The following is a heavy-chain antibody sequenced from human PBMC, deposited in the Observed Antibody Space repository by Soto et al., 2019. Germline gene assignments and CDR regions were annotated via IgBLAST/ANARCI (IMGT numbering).Heavy chain of an antibody. CDR2: IYYSGST. V-gene: IGHV4-39*01. Sequence: QLQLQESGPGLVKPSETLSLTCTVSGGSISSSSYYWGWIRQPPGKGLEWIGSIYYSGSTYYNPCLKIRVTISVDTSKIQFSLKLSSVTAADTAVYYCARTDDFWSGYYIPYFDYWGQGTLVTVSS. CDR1: GGSISSSSYY. J-gene: IGHJ4*02. D-gene: IGHD3-3*01. CDR3: ARTDDFWSGYYIPYFDY.